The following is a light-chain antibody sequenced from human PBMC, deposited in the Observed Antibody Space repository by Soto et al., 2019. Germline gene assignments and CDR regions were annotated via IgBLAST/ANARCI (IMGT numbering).Light chain of an antibody. Sequence: QSALTQPASVSGSPGQSITISCTGTSSDITTYNYVSWYQHHPGKTPKLMIYDFSNRPSGVSHRFSGSKSGNTASLTISGLQAEDEADYYCISYPVSHAVFGGGTKLPVL. J-gene: IGLJ2*01. V-gene: IGLV2-14*03. CDR3: ISYPVSHAV. CDR1: SSDITTYNY. CDR2: DFS.